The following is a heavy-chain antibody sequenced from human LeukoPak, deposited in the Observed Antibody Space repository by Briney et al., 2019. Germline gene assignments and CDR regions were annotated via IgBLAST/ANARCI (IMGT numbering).Heavy chain of an antibody. V-gene: IGHV3-15*01. CDR3: ARDYGDSYRHYYGMDV. D-gene: IGHD4-17*01. CDR2: IKSKTDGGTT. Sequence: GGSLRLSCAASGFTFSNAWMNWVRQAPGKGLEWVGRIKSKTDGGTTDYAAPVKGRFTISRDNAKNSLYLQMNSLRAEDTAVYYCARDYGDSYRHYYGMDVWGQGTTVTVSS. J-gene: IGHJ6*02. CDR1: GFTFSNAW.